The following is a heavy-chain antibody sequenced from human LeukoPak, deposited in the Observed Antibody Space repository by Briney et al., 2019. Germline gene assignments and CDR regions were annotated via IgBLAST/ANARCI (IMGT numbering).Heavy chain of an antibody. J-gene: IGHJ4*02. V-gene: IGHV3-9*01. CDR3: AKDRLAVDHYNPFDY. D-gene: IGHD6-19*01. Sequence: GGSLRLSCAASGFTFDDYAMHWVRQAPGKGLEWVSGISWNSGSIGYADSVKGRFTISRDNAKNSLYLQMNSLRAEDTALYYCAKDRLAVDHYNPFDYWGQGTLVTVSS. CDR2: ISWNSGSI. CDR1: GFTFDDYA.